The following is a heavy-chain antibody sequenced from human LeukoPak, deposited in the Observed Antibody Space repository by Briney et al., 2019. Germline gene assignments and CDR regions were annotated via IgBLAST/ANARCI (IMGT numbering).Heavy chain of an antibody. V-gene: IGHV1-18*01. CDR3: ARTSHESVLYWSDP. J-gene: IGHJ5*02. CDR1: GYTFTTYG. CDR2: ISGYNGNT. Sequence: ASVKASCEASGYTFTTYGIGWVRQAPGQGLEWMGWISGYNGNTNYAQKFQGRVTMTTDTSTSTAYMELRSLRSDDTAVYYCARTSHESVLYWSDPWGQGTLVNVSS. D-gene: IGHD3-16*01.